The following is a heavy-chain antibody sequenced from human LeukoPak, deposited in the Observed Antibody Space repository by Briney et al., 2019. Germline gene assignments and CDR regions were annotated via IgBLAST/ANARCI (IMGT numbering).Heavy chain of an antibody. Sequence: GGSLRLSCAASGFTFSSYIMNWVRQAPGKGLEWVSSISSSSSYIYHADSVKGRFTISRDNAKNSLYLQMNSLRAEDTAVYYCATNSRFMITFGGVPYYMDVWGKGTTVTVSS. CDR3: ATNSRFMITFGGVPYYMDV. V-gene: IGHV3-21*01. D-gene: IGHD3-16*01. J-gene: IGHJ6*03. CDR2: ISSSSSYI. CDR1: GFTFSSYI.